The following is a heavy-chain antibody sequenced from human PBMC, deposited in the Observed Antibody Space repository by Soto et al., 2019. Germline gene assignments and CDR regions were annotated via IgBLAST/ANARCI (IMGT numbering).Heavy chain of an antibody. Sequence: PGGSLRLSCAASGFTFSDHYMDWVRQAPGKGLEWVGRIKNKDNSYTTQYAASVNGRFAISRDDSMSSLRLQMNRLKTDDTAVYFCARGGIWFEESLDYGMDVWGQGTTVTVSS. J-gene: IGHJ6*02. CDR2: IKNKDNSYTT. V-gene: IGHV3-72*01. D-gene: IGHD3-10*01. CDR1: GFTFSDHY. CDR3: ARGGIWFEESLDYGMDV.